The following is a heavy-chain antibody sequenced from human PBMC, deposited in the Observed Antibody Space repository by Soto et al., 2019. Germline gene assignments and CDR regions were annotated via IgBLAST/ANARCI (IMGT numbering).Heavy chain of an antibody. Sequence: QITLKESGPLLVEPTQTLTLTCTFSGFSLSTSGVGVAWIRRPPGKALEGLALIYWDNNKPYTPSLKNRLTITEDTSKNQAGLTMTNMDPADTATYSCAHRRRAEGTVTSGFDSWGQGTLVSFSS. CDR1: GFSLSTSGVG. CDR2: IYWDNNK. D-gene: IGHD4-17*01. V-gene: IGHV2-5*02. J-gene: IGHJ4*02. CDR3: AHRRRAEGTVTSGFDS.